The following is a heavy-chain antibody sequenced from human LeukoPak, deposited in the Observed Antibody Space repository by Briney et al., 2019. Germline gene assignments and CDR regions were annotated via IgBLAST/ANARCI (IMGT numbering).Heavy chain of an antibody. J-gene: IGHJ2*01. Sequence: FETLSLACTGSGGSISSFYLSLIRQPPGGGLGWNWYIYTSGSTNYNPSLKSRVTISVDTSKNQFSLKLSSVTAADTAVYYCARRQVVTAANWYFDLWGRGTLVTVPS. D-gene: IGHD2-21*02. CDR3: ARRQVVTAANWYFDL. CDR2: IYTSGST. V-gene: IGHV4-4*09. CDR1: GGSISSFY.